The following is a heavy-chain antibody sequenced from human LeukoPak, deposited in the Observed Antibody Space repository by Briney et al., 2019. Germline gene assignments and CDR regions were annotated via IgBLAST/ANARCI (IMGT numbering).Heavy chain of an antibody. D-gene: IGHD5-24*01. Sequence: GGSLRLSCAASGFTFSNYWMSWVRQAPGKGLEWVANIKQDGSEIYYVDAVKGRFTISRDNVKNSLYLQMNSLRAEDTAVYYCARRDGYSIFDYWGQGTLVTVSS. V-gene: IGHV3-7*03. CDR3: ARRDGYSIFDY. CDR2: IKQDGSEI. CDR1: GFTFSNYW. J-gene: IGHJ4*02.